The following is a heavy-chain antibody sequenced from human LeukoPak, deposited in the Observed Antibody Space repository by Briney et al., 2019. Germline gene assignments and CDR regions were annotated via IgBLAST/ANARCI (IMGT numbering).Heavy chain of an antibody. Sequence: PGGSLRLSCAASGFTFSSNYMSWVRQAPGKGLEWVSVIYSGGSTYYADSVKGRFTISRDNSKNTLYLQMNSLRAEDTAVYYCARDQGAAAAGTYYYYYGMDVWGQGTTVTVSS. J-gene: IGHJ6*02. V-gene: IGHV3-66*01. CDR2: IYSGGST. CDR1: GFTFSSNY. D-gene: IGHD6-13*01. CDR3: ARDQGAAAAGTYYYYYGMDV.